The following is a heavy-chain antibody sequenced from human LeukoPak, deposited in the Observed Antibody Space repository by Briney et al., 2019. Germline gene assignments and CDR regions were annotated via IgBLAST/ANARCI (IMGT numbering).Heavy chain of an antibody. V-gene: IGHV3-23*01. CDR1: GFTFNNYA. Sequence: PGGSLRLSCAASGFTFNNYAMTWVRQAPGKGLEWVSSISGNGGSAYSADSVKGRFTISRDNSKNTLYLHMYSLKVEDTAIYYCAKSWWACNEYCTGAPPGYWGQGALVTVSS. J-gene: IGHJ4*02. D-gene: IGHD2-8*02. CDR3: AKSWWACNEYCTGAPPGY. CDR2: ISGNGGSA.